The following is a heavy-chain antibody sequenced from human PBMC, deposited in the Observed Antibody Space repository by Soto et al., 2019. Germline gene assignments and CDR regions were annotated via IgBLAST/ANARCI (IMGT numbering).Heavy chain of an antibody. CDR1: GGSISSSSYY. CDR3: ARHRARNWFDP. Sequence: QLQLQESGPGLVKPSETLSLTCIVSGGSISSSSYYWGWIRQPPGKGLEWIGSIYYSGSTYYNPSLKSRVTISVDTSKNQFSLKLSSVTAADTAVFYCARHRARNWFDPWGQGTLFTVSS. V-gene: IGHV4-39*01. CDR2: IYYSGST. D-gene: IGHD6-6*01. J-gene: IGHJ5*02.